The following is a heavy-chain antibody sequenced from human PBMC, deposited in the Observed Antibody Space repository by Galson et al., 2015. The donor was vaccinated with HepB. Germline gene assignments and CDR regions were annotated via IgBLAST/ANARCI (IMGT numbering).Heavy chain of an antibody. D-gene: IGHD3-10*01. CDR3: ARDYGSGSLTHFDY. Sequence: PALVKPTQTLTLTCTFSGFSLSTSGMCVSWIRQPPGKALEWLARIDWDDDKYYSTSLKTRLTISKDTSKNQVVLTMTNMDPVDTATYYCARDYGSGSLTHFDYWGQGTLVTVSS. CDR1: GFSLSTSGMC. CDR2: IDWDDDK. J-gene: IGHJ4*02. V-gene: IGHV2-70*11.